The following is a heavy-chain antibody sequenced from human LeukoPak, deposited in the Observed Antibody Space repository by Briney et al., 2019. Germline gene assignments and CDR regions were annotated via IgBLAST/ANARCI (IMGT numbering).Heavy chain of an antibody. CDR1: GFTVSSSY. CDR3: ARGHYYDSSGYYYVDAFDI. Sequence: GGSLRLSCAASGFTVSSSYMSWVRQAPGKGLEWVSVIYSGGSTYYADSVKGRFTISRDNSKNTLYLQMNSLRAEDTAVYYCARGHYYDSSGYYYVDAFDIWGQGTMVTVSS. CDR2: IYSGGST. V-gene: IGHV3-53*01. J-gene: IGHJ3*02. D-gene: IGHD3-22*01.